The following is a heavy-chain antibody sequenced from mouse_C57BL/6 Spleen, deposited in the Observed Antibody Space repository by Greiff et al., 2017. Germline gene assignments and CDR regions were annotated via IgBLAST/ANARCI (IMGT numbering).Heavy chain of an antibody. CDR2: ISSCSSTI. D-gene: IGHD2-1*01. Sequence: EVQRVESGGGLVKPGGSLKLSCAASGFTFSDYGMHWVRQAPEKGLAWVAYISSCSSTIYYADTVKGRFTISRDNAKNTLFLQMTSLRSEDTAMYYCARGGGNYPYYAMDYWGQGTSVTVSS. CDR1: GFTFSDYG. CDR3: ARGGGNYPYYAMDY. V-gene: IGHV5-17*01. J-gene: IGHJ4*01.